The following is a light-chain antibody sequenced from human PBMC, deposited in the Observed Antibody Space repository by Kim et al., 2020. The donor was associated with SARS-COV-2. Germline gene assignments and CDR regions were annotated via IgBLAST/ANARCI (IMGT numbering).Light chain of an antibody. CDR3: QAWDSSTAVV. CDR1: KLGDKY. V-gene: IGLV3-1*01. J-gene: IGLJ2*01. Sequence: VSPGQTASITCSGDKLGDKYACWYQQKPGQSPVLVIYQDSKRPSGIPERFTGSNSGNTATLTISGTQAMDEADYYCQAWDSSTAVVFGGGTQLTVL. CDR2: QDS.